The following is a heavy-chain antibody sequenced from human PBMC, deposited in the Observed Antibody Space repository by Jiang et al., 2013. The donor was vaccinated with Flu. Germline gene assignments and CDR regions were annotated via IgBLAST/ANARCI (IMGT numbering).Heavy chain of an antibody. CDR1: GFSFSNFG. CDR2: IHRDGSVK. D-gene: IGHD2-8*01. CDR3: AKDNFNGFGTRAMDV. V-gene: IGHV3-30*02. Sequence: VQLVESGGGVVQPGGSLRLSCVASGFSFSNFGMHWVRQSPGKGLEWVTFIHRDGSVKYDIDSVKGRFTISRDNSKNTLYLQMDRLRAEDTAVYFCAKDNFNGFGTRAMDVWGQGTTVTVSS. J-gene: IGHJ6*02.